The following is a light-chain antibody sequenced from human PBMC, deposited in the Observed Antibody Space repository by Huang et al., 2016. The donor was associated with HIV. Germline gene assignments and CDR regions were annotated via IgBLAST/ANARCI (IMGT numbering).Light chain of an antibody. CDR1: QGIRND. CDR2: AAT. Sequence: AIQMTQSPFSLSASVGDRVTITCRASQGIRNDLGWYQQKPGKPPKLLVYAATSLQSGVPARFSGSGSDTNFTLTISGLQPEDFATYFCLQDYNFPYTFGQGTEVE. J-gene: IGKJ2*01. CDR3: LQDYNFPYT. V-gene: IGKV1-6*01.